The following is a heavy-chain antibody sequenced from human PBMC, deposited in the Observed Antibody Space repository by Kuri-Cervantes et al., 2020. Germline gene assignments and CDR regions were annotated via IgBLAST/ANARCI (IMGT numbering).Heavy chain of an antibody. J-gene: IGHJ6*02. Sequence: GSLRLSCTVSGGSISSYYWSWIRQPPGKGLEWIGYIYYSGSTYYNPSLKSRVTISVDTSKNQFSLKLSSVTAADTAVYYCARDVLADQSYGMDVWGQGTTVTVSS. CDR2: IYYSGST. V-gene: IGHV4-59*06. CDR1: GGSISSYY. CDR3: ARDVLADQSYGMDV. D-gene: IGHD5-24*01.